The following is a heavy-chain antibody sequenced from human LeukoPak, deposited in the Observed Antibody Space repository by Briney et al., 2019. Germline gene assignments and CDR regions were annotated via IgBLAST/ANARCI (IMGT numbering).Heavy chain of an antibody. D-gene: IGHD1-26*01. J-gene: IGHJ4*02. CDR1: GGSISSYY. CDR3: ARGLIGGIVGAPRNYYFDY. CDR2: IYYSGST. V-gene: IGHV4-59*12. Sequence: SETLSLTCTVSGGSISSYYWSWIRQPPGKGLEWIGYIYYSGSTNYNPSLKSRVTISVDTSKNQFSLKLSSVTAADTAVYYCARGLIGGIVGAPRNYYFDYWGQGTLVTVSP.